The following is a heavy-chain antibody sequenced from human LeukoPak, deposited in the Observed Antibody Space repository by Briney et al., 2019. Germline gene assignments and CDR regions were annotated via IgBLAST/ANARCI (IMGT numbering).Heavy chain of an antibody. V-gene: IGHV4-39*07. J-gene: IGHJ1*01. CDR1: GGSISSSSYY. CDR3: ALQGDSSGWELSFQH. D-gene: IGHD6-19*01. CDR2: IYYSGST. Sequence: SETLSLTCTVSGGSISSSSYYWGWIRQPPGKGLEWIGSIYYSGSTYYNPSLKSRVTISVDTSKNQFSLKLSSVTAADTAVYYRALQGDSSGWELSFQHWGQGTLVTVSS.